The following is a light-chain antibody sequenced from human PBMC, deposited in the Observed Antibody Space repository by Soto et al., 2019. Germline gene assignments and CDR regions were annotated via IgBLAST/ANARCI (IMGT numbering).Light chain of an antibody. Sequence: SQSPCTLSLSTGDRATLSCRASQSVRSTHLAWYQKKPGQAPRLLIYDASSTATGIPDRFCGSGSGTDFTLTIRRLEPEDFAVYYCQQYGTFPPTFAQGTKV. CDR3: QQYGTFPPT. CDR1: QSVRSTH. CDR2: DAS. J-gene: IGKJ1*01. V-gene: IGKV3-20*01.